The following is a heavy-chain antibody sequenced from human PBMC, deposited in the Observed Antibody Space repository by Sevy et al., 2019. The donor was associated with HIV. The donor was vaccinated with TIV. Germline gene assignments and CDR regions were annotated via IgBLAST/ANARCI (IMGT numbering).Heavy chain of an antibody. J-gene: IGHJ4*02. Sequence: GGSLRLSCKGSGYSFTSYWIGWVRQMPGKGLEWMGIIYPGDSDTRYSPSFQGQVTISADKSISTAYLQWSSLKASDTAMYYCARLANYDSSGMINYWGQGTLVTVSS. CDR3: ARLANYDSSGMINY. D-gene: IGHD3-22*01. V-gene: IGHV5-51*01. CDR1: GYSFTSYW. CDR2: IYPGDSDT.